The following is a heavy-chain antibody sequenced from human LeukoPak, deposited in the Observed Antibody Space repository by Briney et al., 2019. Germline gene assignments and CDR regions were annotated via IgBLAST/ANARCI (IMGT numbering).Heavy chain of an antibody. CDR3: VRDLVRGVHPVFYFDL. CDR1: GFPFSDYS. J-gene: IGHJ2*01. D-gene: IGHD3-10*01. Sequence: KAGGSLRLSCAASGFPFSDYSMNWVRQAPGKGLEWVSSISGGSDYIYSADSVKGRFTISRDNAKKSLYLQMTSLRADDTAVYFCVRDLVRGVHPVFYFDLWGRGTLVTVSS. CDR2: ISGGSDYI. V-gene: IGHV3-21*01.